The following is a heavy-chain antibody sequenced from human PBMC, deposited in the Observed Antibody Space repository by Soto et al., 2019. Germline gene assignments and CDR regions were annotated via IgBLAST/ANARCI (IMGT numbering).Heavy chain of an antibody. CDR1: GGSISSSNW. Sequence: QVQLQESGPGLVKPSGTLSLTCAVSGGSISSSNWWSWVRQPPGKGLEWIGEIYHSGSTNYNPSLRGRCTISVDKSNNQFSSTLSPVPPAGTAGYYVGREGGNSWGGGLYYFDYWGQGTLVTVSS. V-gene: IGHV4-4*02. CDR3: GREGGNSWGGGLYYFDY. D-gene: IGHD2-21*02. CDR2: IYHSGST. J-gene: IGHJ4*02.